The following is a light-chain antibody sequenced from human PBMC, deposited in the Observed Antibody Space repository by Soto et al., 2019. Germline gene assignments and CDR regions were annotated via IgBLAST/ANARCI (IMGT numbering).Light chain of an antibody. Sequence: DIVMTQSPDSLAVSLGERATINCKSSQSVLYSSNNKDYLAWYQQKPGQPPKLLIYWASTRESGVPDRFCGSGSGTDFTLTISSLQAEDVAVYHCQQYYITPPTFGQGTKLEIK. CDR3: QQYYITPPT. CDR2: WAS. J-gene: IGKJ2*01. V-gene: IGKV4-1*01. CDR1: QSVLYSSNNKDY.